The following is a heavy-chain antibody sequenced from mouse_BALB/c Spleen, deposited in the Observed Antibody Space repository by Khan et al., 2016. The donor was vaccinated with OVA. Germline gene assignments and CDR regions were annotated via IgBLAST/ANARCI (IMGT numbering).Heavy chain of an antibody. D-gene: IGHD1-1*01. CDR2: ISNGGSYT. CDR1: GFTFSSYG. CDR3: ARHRFTSPAAWFAY. Sequence: EVELVESGGDLVKPGGSLKLSCEASGFTFSSYGMSWVRQTPDKRLEWVATISNGGSYTYSPDSVKGRLTISKDNAKNTLYLQMSSLKSEDTAMYDCARHRFTSPAAWFAYWGQGTLVTVSA. V-gene: IGHV5-6*01. J-gene: IGHJ3*01.